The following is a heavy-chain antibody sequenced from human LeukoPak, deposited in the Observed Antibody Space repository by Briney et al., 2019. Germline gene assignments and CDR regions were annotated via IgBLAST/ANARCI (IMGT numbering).Heavy chain of an antibody. J-gene: IGHJ4*02. Sequence: SETLSLTCTVSGGSISSYYWSWIRQPPGKGLEWIGYIYYSGSTNYNPSLKSRVTISVDTSKNQFSLKLSSVTAADTAVYYCARQGYGSSWAPFDYWGQGTLVTVSS. CDR2: IYYSGST. D-gene: IGHD6-13*01. CDR3: ARQGYGSSWAPFDY. CDR1: GGSISSYY. V-gene: IGHV4-59*12.